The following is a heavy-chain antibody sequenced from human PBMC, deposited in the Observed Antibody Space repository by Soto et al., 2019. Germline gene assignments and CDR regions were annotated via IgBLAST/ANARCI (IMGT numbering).Heavy chain of an antibody. J-gene: IGHJ4*02. V-gene: IGHV2-5*02. CDR3: AHHPYYGLGSYSLDY. CDR2: IYWDDDK. D-gene: IGHD3-10*01. CDR1: GFSLTTSGVG. Sequence: QITLKESGPTLVRPTQTLTLTCTFSGFSLTTSGVGVGWIRQPPGKALEWLAVIYWDDDKRYSSSLKSRLTITKDTSKNPVVLTLTNMDPVDTATYYCAHHPYYGLGSYSLDYWGQGTLVTVSS.